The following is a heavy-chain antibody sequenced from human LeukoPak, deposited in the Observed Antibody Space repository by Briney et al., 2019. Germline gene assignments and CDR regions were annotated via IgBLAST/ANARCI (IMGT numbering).Heavy chain of an antibody. CDR3: AKPLTGYYDY. CDR1: DFTLGNYW. Sequence: GGSLRLSCTASDFTLGNYWMSWVRQAPGKGLEWVANINQAGSEKYYVDSVEGRFTISRDNAKNSLYLQMNSLRAEDTAVYYCAKPLTGYYDYWGQGTLVTVSS. CDR2: INQAGSEK. J-gene: IGHJ4*02. V-gene: IGHV3-7*03. D-gene: IGHD3-9*01.